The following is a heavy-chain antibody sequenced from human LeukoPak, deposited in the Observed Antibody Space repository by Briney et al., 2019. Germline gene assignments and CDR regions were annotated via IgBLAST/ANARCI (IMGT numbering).Heavy chain of an antibody. CDR3: AKDRPIVVVPAVYFDY. CDR1: GFTFSSYA. V-gene: IGHV3-23*01. CDR2: ISGSGGST. Sequence: GWSLRLSCAASGFTFSSYAMGWVHQAPGKGLEWVSAISGSGGSTYYADSVKGRFTISRDNSKNTLYLQTNSLRAEDTAVYYCAKDRPIVVVPAVYFDYWGQGTLVTVSS. D-gene: IGHD2-2*01. J-gene: IGHJ4*02.